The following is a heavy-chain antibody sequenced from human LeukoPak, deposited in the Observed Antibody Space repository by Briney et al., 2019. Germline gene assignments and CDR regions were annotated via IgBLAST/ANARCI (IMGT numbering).Heavy chain of an antibody. CDR1: GGSISSFY. CDR2: IYYTGST. D-gene: IGHD6-19*01. J-gene: IGHJ4*02. Sequence: SETLSLTCTVSGGSISSFYWSWIRQPPGKGQEWIGYIYYTGSTNYNPSLKSRVTMSVDTSKNQFSLKLSSVTAADTAVYYCARQGSGWYPFDYWGQGTLVTVSS. V-gene: IGHV4-59*08. CDR3: ARQGSGWYPFDY.